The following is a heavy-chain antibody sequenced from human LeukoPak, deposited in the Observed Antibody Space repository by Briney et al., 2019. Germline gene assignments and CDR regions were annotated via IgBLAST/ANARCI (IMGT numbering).Heavy chain of an antibody. Sequence: SETLSLTCTVSGGSISSYYWSWIRQPPGKGLEWIGYIYYSGRTNYNPSLKSRVTISVDTSNNQFSLKLSSVTAADTAVYYCAVHPGYSSGWTYFDYWGQGTLVTVSS. CDR3: AVHPGYSSGWTYFDY. CDR1: GGSISSYY. J-gene: IGHJ4*02. D-gene: IGHD6-19*01. CDR2: IYYSGRT. V-gene: IGHV4-59*01.